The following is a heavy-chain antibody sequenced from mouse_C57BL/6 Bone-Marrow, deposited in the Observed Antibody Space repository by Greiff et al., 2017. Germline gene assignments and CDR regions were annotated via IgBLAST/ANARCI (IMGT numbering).Heavy chain of an antibody. Sequence: QVQLKESGPGLVAPSQSLSITCTVSGFSLTSYGVHWVRQPPGKGLEWLVVIWSDGSTTYTSALKSRLSISKDNSKSQVFLKMNILQTDDTAMYYCARHSYYGSSYWYFDVWGTGTTVTVSS. CDR2: IWSDGST. CDR3: ARHSYYGSSYWYFDV. CDR1: GFSLTSYG. J-gene: IGHJ1*03. D-gene: IGHD1-1*01. V-gene: IGHV2-6-1*01.